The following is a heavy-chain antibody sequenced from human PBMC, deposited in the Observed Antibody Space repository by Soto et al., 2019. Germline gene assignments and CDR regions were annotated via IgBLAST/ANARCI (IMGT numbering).Heavy chain of an antibody. Sequence: QVQLQESGPGLVKPSQTLSLTCNVSAGSISSGDYSWSWIRQPPGKALESIGYIFYSWSTYNNPSLLSRFTMSLDTSKNRFSLRLIAVTAADTAVYYCARAFGPPDSEGYYYYFDYWGQGTLVTVSS. V-gene: IGHV4-30-4*01. CDR3: ARAFGPPDSEGYYYYFDY. D-gene: IGHD3-22*01. CDR2: IFYSWST. CDR1: AGSISSGDYS. J-gene: IGHJ4*02.